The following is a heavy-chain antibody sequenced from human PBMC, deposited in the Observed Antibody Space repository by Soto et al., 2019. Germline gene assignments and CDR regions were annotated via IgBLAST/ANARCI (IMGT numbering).Heavy chain of an antibody. Sequence: PGGSLRLSCSASGFTFSSYAMHWVRQAPGKGLEYVSAISSNGGSTYYADSVKGRFTISRDNSKNTLYLQMSSLRAEDTAVYYFVKARRDDFWSGYCLDWRYYGMDVWGQGTTVTVSS. CDR1: GFTFSSYA. V-gene: IGHV3-64D*06. CDR2: ISSNGGST. D-gene: IGHD3-3*01. J-gene: IGHJ6*02. CDR3: VKARRDDFWSGYCLDWRYYGMDV.